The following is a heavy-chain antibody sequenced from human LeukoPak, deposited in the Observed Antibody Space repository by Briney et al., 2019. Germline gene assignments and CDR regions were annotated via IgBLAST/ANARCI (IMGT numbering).Heavy chain of an antibody. J-gene: IGHJ4*02. CDR1: RYSFTSYW. Sequence: GESLKISCKGSRYSFTSYWIGWVRQMPGKGLEWMGIIYPGDSDTRYSPSFQGQVTISADKSISTAYLQWSSLKASDTAMYYCARRRFVVPQEVVSHGDSHFDYWGQGTLVTVSS. D-gene: IGHD2-15*01. V-gene: IGHV5-51*01. CDR3: ARRRFVVPQEVVSHGDSHFDY. CDR2: IYPGDSDT.